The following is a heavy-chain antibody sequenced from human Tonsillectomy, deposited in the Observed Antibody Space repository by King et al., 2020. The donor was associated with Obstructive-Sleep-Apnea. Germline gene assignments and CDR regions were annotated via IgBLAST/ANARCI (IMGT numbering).Heavy chain of an antibody. V-gene: IGHV4-39*01. D-gene: IGHD3-10*01. CDR1: GDSISSSSYY. CDR3: ARFAYYYGSGSPGDY. J-gene: IGHJ4*02. CDR2: IYYSGST. Sequence: QLQESGPGLVKPSETLSLTCNVSGDSISSSSYYWGWSRQPPGKGLEWIGNIYYSGSTYYNPSLTSRVTIFLDTSRNQFSLKLSSVTAADTAVYHCARFAYYYGSGSPGDYWGQGALVTVSS.